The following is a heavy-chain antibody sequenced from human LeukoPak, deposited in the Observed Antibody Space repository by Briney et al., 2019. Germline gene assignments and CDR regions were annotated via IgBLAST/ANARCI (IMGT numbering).Heavy chain of an antibody. J-gene: IGHJ4*02. D-gene: IGHD3-10*01. Sequence: SETLSLTCTVSGYSISSGYYWGWIRQPPGKGLEWIGSIYHSGSTYYNPSLKCRVTISVDTSKNQFSLKLSSVTAADTAVYYCARASRELDYWGQGTLVTVSS. CDR2: IYHSGST. CDR1: GYSISSGYY. V-gene: IGHV4-38-2*02. CDR3: ARASRELDY.